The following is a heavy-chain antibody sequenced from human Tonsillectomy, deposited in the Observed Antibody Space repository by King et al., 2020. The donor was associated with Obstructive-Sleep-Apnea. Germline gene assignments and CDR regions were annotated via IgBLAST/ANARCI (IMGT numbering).Heavy chain of an antibody. J-gene: IGHJ6*02. D-gene: IGHD3-9*01. CDR3: ARGSRGEILTDYPTPPGMDV. V-gene: IGHV3-9*01. Sequence: VQLVESGGGLVQPGRSLRLSCAASGFTFDGYAMHWVRQVPGKGLEWVSGISWNCGSKGYADSVKGRFTISRDNAKNSLYLQMSSLRAEDTALAYCARGSRGEILTDYPTPPGMDVWGQGTTVTVSS. CDR1: GFTFDGYA. CDR2: ISWNCGSK.